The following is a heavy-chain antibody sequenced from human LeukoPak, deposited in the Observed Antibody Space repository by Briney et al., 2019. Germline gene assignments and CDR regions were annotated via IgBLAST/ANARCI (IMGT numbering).Heavy chain of an antibody. CDR1: GFTFSSYG. V-gene: IGHV3-30*18. J-gene: IGHJ3*02. D-gene: IGHD2-21*02. CDR2: ISYDGSNK. Sequence: GSLRLSCAASGFTFSSYGMHWVRQAPGKGLEWVAVISYDGSNKYYADSVKGRFTISRDNSKNTLYLQMNSLRAEDTAVYYCAKELDCGGDCFAFDIWGQGTMVTVSS. CDR3: AKELDCGGDCFAFDI.